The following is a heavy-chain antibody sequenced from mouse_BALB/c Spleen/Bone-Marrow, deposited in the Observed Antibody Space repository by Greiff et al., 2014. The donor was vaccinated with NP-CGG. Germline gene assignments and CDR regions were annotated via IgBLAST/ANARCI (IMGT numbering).Heavy chain of an antibody. J-gene: IGHJ4*01. CDR1: GFNIKDAY. CDR3: ASKKNYYAMDY. V-gene: IGHV14-3*02. CDR2: IDPANGYT. Sequence: VQLHQSGAELVKPGASVKLSCTASGFNIKDAYMHWVKQRPEQGLEWIGRIDPANGYTNYAPKLQGKATITADTSSNTAYLQLSSLTSEDTAVYYCASKKNYYAMDYWGQGTSVTVSS.